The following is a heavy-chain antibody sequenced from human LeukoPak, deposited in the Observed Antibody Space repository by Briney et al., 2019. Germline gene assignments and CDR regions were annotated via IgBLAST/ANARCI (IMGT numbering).Heavy chain of an antibody. CDR3: ARQAPTDWFDP. CDR2: IYYSGST. CDR1: GGSISSYH. V-gene: IGHV4-59*01. D-gene: IGHD6-6*01. Sequence: SETLSLTCTVSGGSISSYHWSWIRQPPGKGLEWIGYIYYSGSTNYNPSLKSRVTISVDASKNQFSLKLSSVTAADTAVYYCARQAPTDWFDPWGQGTLVTVSS. J-gene: IGHJ5*02.